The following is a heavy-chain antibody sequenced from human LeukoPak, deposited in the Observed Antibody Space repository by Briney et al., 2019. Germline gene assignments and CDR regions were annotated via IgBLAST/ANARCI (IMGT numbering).Heavy chain of an antibody. V-gene: IGHV4-34*01. CDR1: AGSFSGYY. J-gene: IGHJ4*02. CDR3: ARLSSSSWYYFGY. D-gene: IGHD6-13*01. Sequence: PSETLSLTCAVYAGSFSGYYWSWIRQPPGKGLEWLGEINHSGSTNYNPSLKSRVTISVDTSKNQFSLKLSSVTAADTAVYYCARLSSSSWYYFGYWGQGTLVTVSS. CDR2: INHSGST.